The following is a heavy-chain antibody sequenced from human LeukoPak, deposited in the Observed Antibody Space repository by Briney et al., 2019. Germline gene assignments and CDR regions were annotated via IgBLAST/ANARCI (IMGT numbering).Heavy chain of an antibody. CDR1: GFAFSTYS. D-gene: IGHD4-23*01. CDR3: ARSIGLSGGGVDV. J-gene: IGHJ6*02. V-gene: IGHV3-48*04. Sequence: PGGSLRLSCAASGFAFSTYSIDWVRQAPGKGLEWVSYITNSGTTTHYADSVKGRFTISRDNAKNSLYLQMNSLRAEDTAVYYCARSIGLSGGGVDVWGQGTTVTVSS. CDR2: ITNSGTTT.